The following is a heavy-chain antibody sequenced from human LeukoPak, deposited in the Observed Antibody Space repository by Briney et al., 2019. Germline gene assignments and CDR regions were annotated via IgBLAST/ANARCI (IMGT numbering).Heavy chain of an antibody. CDR1: GYSFTSYW. J-gene: IGHJ2*01. V-gene: IGHV5-51*01. Sequence: GESLKISCKGSGYSFTSYWIGWVRQMPGKGLEWMGIIYPGDSDTRYSPSFQGQVTISADKSISTAYLQWSSLKASDTAMYYRARPGGNSNWYFDLWGRGALVTVSS. D-gene: IGHD4-23*01. CDR3: ARPGGNSNWYFDL. CDR2: IYPGDSDT.